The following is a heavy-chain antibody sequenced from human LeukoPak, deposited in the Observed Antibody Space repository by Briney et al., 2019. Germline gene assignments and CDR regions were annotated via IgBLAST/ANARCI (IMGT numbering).Heavy chain of an antibody. CDR1: GYTFTSYA. CDR3: ARDLFSFGELFSSRYFDY. V-gene: IGHV7-4-1*02. Sequence: ASVKVSCKASGYTFTSYAMNWVRQAPGQGLEWMGWINTNTGNPTYAQGFTGRFVFSLDTSVSTAYLQISSLKAEDTAVYYCARDLFSFGELFSSRYFDYWGQGTLVTVSS. CDR2: INTNTGNP. D-gene: IGHD3-10*01. J-gene: IGHJ4*02.